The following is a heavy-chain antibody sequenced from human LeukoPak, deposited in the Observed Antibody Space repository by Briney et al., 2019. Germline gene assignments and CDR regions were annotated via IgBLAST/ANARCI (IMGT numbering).Heavy chain of an antibody. CDR3: ARSPWGQYNWFDP. CDR2: ISWNGGSI. J-gene: IGHJ5*02. V-gene: IGHV3-9*01. D-gene: IGHD3-16*01. Sequence: PGRSLRLSCAASGFTFDDYAMHWVRQAPGKGLEWVSGISWNGGSIGYADSVKGRFTISRDNAKNTLYLQMNGLRAEDTAVYYCARSPWGQYNWFDPWGQGTLVTVSS. CDR1: GFTFDDYA.